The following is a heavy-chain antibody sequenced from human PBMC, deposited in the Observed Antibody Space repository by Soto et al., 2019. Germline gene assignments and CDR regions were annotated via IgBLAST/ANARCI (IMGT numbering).Heavy chain of an antibody. CDR3: ARLRFDGPRYFDWTRLDVYYFDY. J-gene: IGHJ4*02. CDR1: GGSISSSSYY. CDR2: IYYSGST. V-gene: IGHV4-39*01. Sequence: KTSETLSLTCTVSGGSISSSSYYWGWIRQPPGKGLEWIGSIYYSGSTYYNPSLKSRVTISVDTSKNQFSLKLSSVTAADTAVYYCARLRFDGPRYFDWTRLDVYYFDYWGQGTLVTVSS. D-gene: IGHD3-9*01.